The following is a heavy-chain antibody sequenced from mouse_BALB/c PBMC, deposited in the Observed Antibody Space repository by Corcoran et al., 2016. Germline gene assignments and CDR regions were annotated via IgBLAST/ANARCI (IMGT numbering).Heavy chain of an antibody. V-gene: IGHV1-18*01. D-gene: IGHD1-1*02. CDR3: ERGRMGGGNYLYVIDY. CDR2: INPYNGGT. CDR1: GYSFTGST. J-gene: IGHJ4*01. Sequence: EVQLQQSGPELVKPGASMKISCQASGYSFTGSTMNWVKQTHGKNLEWIGLINPYNGGTSYNQKFKGKATLTVDKSSSTAYMELLSLTSEDSAVYYWERGRMGGGNYLYVIDYWGQGISVAVSS.